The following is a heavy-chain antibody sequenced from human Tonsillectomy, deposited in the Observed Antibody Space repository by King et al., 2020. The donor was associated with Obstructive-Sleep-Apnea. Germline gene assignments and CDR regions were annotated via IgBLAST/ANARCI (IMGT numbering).Heavy chain of an antibody. J-gene: IGHJ2*01. D-gene: IGHD3-10*01. CDR3: ARGPLWFGELSRYFDL. Sequence: EVQLVESGGGLVQPGGSLRLSCAASGFTFSSYAMHWVRQAPGKGLEYVSAISSNGGSTYYANSVKGRFTISRDNSKNTLYLQMGSLRVEDMAVYYCARGPLWFGELSRYFDLWGRGTLVTVSS. CDR2: ISSNGGST. V-gene: IGHV3-64*01. CDR1: GFTFSSYA.